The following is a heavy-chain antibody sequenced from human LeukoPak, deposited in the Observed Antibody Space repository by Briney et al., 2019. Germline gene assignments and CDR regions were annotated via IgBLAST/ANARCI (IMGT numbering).Heavy chain of an antibody. CDR3: ARTDSSDYSYFFDY. D-gene: IGHD3-22*01. Sequence: GGSLRLSCAASGFTFSSYAMSWVRQAPGKGLEWVSAISGSGGRTYYADSVKGRFTISRDNSKNTLYLQMNSLRAEDTAVYYCARTDSSDYSYFFDYWGQGTLVTVSS. CDR2: ISGSGGRT. CDR1: GFTFSSYA. V-gene: IGHV3-23*01. J-gene: IGHJ4*02.